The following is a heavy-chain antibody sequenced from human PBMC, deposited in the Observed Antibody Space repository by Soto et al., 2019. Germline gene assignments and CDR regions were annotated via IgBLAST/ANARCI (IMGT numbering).Heavy chain of an antibody. D-gene: IGHD4-17*01. CDR3: ASAATGLYGDYN. CDR2: INSDGSNI. Sequence: EVQLVESGGGLVQPGGSLKLSCAASGFTFTNYWINWVRQAPGKGLVWVSRINSDGSNINYADFVKGRFTISRDNAKTTVYLQMNSLRAEDKAVYFCASAATGLYGDYNWGQGALVTVSS. J-gene: IGHJ4*02. CDR1: GFTFTNYW. V-gene: IGHV3-74*01.